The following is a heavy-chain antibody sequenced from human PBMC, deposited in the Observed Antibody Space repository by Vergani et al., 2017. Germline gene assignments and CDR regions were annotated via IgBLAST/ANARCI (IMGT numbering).Heavy chain of an antibody. CDR3: ARVSDGIGVGATFDY. D-gene: IGHD1-26*01. CDR2: ISAYNGNT. CDR1: GYTFTSCG. V-gene: IGHV1-18*04. J-gene: IGHJ4*02. Sequence: QVQLVQSGAEVKKPGASVKVSCKASGYTFTSCGISWVRQAPGPGLERMGWISAYNGNTNYAQKLQGRVTMTTDTSTSTAYMELRSLRSDDTSVYYCARVSDGIGVGATFDYWGQGTLVTVSS.